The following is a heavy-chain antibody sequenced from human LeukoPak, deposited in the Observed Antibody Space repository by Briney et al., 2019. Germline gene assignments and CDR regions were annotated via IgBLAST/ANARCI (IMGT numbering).Heavy chain of an antibody. J-gene: IGHJ5*02. V-gene: IGHV1-18*01. CDR2: ISAYNGNT. CDR1: GYIFTSYG. Sequence: GASVKVSCKASGYIFTSYGISWVRQAPGQGLEWMGWISAYNGNTNYAQKLQGRVTMTTDTSTSTAYMELRSLRSDDTAVYYCARAPYDFWSGNNWFDPWGQGTLVTVSS. CDR3: ARAPYDFWSGNNWFDP. D-gene: IGHD3-3*01.